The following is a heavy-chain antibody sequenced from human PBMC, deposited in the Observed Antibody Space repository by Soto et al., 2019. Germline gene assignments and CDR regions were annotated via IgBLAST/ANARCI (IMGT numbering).Heavy chain of an antibody. J-gene: IGHJ4*02. Sequence: GASVKVSCKASGYTFTGYYMHWVRQAPGQGLEWMGWINPNSGGTNYAQKFQGWVTMTRDTSISTAYMELSRLRSDDTAVYYCARDQGKYSSYRFDYWGQGTLVTVSS. CDR1: GYTFTGYY. CDR2: INPNSGGT. D-gene: IGHD6-6*01. CDR3: ARDQGKYSSYRFDY. V-gene: IGHV1-2*04.